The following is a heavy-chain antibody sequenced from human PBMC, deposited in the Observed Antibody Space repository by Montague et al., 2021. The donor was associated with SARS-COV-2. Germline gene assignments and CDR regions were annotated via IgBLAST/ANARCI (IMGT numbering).Heavy chain of an antibody. CDR1: GGSISSGTYY. V-gene: IGHV4-30-4*01. D-gene: IGHD3-9*01. CDR3: ARDSSGYFKYDY. Sequence: TLSLTCAVSGGSISSGTYYWSWIRQPPGKGLEWIGYIYYNGHTFYNPSLQSRVTMLLDMSKNQFSLQLSSVTAADTAVYFCARDSSGYFKYDYWGQGTLVTVSS. J-gene: IGHJ4*02. CDR2: IYYNGHT.